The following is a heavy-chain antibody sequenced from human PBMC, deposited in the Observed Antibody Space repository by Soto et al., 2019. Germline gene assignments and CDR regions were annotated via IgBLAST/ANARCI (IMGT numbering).Heavy chain of an antibody. CDR3: ARELNTDPTAYYSFAY. V-gene: IGHV1-18*01. D-gene: IGHD3-9*01. J-gene: IGHJ4*02. Sequence: QVQLVQSGPEVTMPGASVKVSCKTSGYTFTAYGLAWLRQAPGQGPEWLGWVGTAHANTNYAEKFQGRVIMTSDRSTTTTYMELRSLISDDTAVYYCARELNTDPTAYYSFAYWGQGTLVTVSS. CDR2: VGTAHANT. CDR1: GYTFTAYG.